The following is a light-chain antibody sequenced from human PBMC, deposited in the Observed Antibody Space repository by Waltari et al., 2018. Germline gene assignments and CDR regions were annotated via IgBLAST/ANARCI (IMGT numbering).Light chain of an antibody. J-gene: IGLJ3*02. Sequence: TISCTGTSSDFGNYNFVSWYQQHPGKAPKVIIYEVTKRSSGVPDRFSGSKSGNTASLTVSGLQAEDEADYYCSSFAGRWVFGGGTKLTVL. CDR1: SSDFGNYNF. CDR3: SSFAGRWV. CDR2: EVT. V-gene: IGLV2-8*01.